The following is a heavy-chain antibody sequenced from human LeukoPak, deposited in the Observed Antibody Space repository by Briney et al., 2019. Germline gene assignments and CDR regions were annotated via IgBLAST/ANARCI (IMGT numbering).Heavy chain of an antibody. CDR2: VSYDGTT. J-gene: IGHJ4*02. CDR3: ARLDCTGDGCYNH. V-gene: IGHV4-59*08. Sequence: PSETLSLTCSVSGDSVTSYYWSWIRQRPGKGLEWIGYVSYDGTTNYTPSLRSRVIMAVDTAKNHISLRLTSLSAADTAVYYCARLDCTGDGCYNHWGQGILVTVSS. D-gene: IGHD2-8*02. CDR1: GDSVTSYY.